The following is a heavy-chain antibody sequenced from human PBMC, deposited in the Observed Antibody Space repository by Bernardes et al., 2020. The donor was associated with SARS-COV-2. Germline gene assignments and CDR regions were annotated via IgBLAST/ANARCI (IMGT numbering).Heavy chain of an antibody. D-gene: IGHD3-16*01. CDR1: GFTFSSYS. Sequence: GGSLRLSCAASGFTFSSYSMNWVRQAPGKGLEWVAYICGRTSTIYYADSVKGRFTISRDNAKNSVLLQMNSLRAEDTAVYYCARDRMDDEHPFSYGDYWGQGTLVTVSS. J-gene: IGHJ4*02. CDR2: ICGRTSTI. CDR3: ARDRMDDEHPFSYGDY. V-gene: IGHV3-48*01.